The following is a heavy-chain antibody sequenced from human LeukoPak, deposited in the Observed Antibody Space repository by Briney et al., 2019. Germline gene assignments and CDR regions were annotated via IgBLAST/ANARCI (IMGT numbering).Heavy chain of an antibody. CDR1: GGSISSGGYY. CDR3: ARRYCSSTSCYTRSEGYYYMDV. D-gene: IGHD2-2*02. V-gene: IGHV4-31*03. J-gene: IGHJ6*03. CDR2: IYYSGST. Sequence: ASETLSLTCTVSGGSISSGGYYWSWIRQHPGKGLEWIGYIYYSGSTYYNPSLKSRVTISVDTSKNQFSLKLSSVTAADTAVYYCARRYCSSTSCYTRSEGYYYMDVWGKGTTVTVSS.